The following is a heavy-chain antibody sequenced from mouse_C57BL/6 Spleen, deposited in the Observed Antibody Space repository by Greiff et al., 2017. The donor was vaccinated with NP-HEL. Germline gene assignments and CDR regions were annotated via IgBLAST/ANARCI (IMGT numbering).Heavy chain of an antibody. J-gene: IGHJ2*01. CDR3: ARIYYYGSSYGNYFDY. D-gene: IGHD1-1*01. Sequence: VQLQQSGPELVKPGASVKMSCKASGYTFTDYNMHWVKQSHGKSLEWIGYINPNNGGTSYNQKFKGKATLTVNKSSSTAYMELRSLTSEDSAVYYCARIYYYGSSYGNYFDYWGQGTTLTVSS. V-gene: IGHV1-22*01. CDR1: GYTFTDYN. CDR2: INPNNGGT.